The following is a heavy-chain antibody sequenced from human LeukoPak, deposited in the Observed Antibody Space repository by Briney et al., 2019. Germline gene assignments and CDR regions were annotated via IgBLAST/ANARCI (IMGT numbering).Heavy chain of an antibody. CDR1: GFTFSSYS. J-gene: IGHJ4*02. D-gene: IGHD1-7*01. V-gene: IGHV3-21*01. Sequence: GGSLRLSCAASGFTFSSYSMNWVRQAPGKGLEWVSSINSNSNYIYYADSVKGRFTISRDNAKNSLYLHLNSLRAEDTAVYYCARERYNWNYAFDYWGQGTLVTVSS. CDR2: INSNSNYI. CDR3: ARERYNWNYAFDY.